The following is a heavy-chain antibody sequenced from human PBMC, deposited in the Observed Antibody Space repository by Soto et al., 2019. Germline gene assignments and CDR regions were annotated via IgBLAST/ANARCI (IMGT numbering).Heavy chain of an antibody. V-gene: IGHV1-69*02. D-gene: IGHD3-10*01. CDR2: IIPILGIA. J-gene: IGHJ6*03. CDR1: GGTFSSYT. CDR3: ALCFGDLYYSYMEV. Sequence: QVQLVQSGAEVKKPGPSVKVSCKASGGTFSSYTISWVRQAPGQGLEWMGRIIPILGIANYAHKLQGRVTITADQATSIAFMELSSLRSEGTAVYYFALCFGDLYYSYMEVWGQGTTVNVSS.